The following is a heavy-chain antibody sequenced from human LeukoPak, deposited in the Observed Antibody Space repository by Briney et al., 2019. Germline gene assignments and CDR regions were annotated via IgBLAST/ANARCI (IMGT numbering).Heavy chain of an antibody. J-gene: IGHJ4*02. V-gene: IGHV3-30*03. CDR3: TSAVRGLITNDC. Sequence: GESLRLSCAASGFTFSSYGMHWVRQAPGKGLEWVAVISYDGSNKYYADSVKGRFTISRDNSKNTLYLQMNSLKTEDTAVYYCTSAVRGLITNDCWGQGTLVTVSS. CDR2: ISYDGSNK. CDR1: GFTFSSYG. D-gene: IGHD3-10*01.